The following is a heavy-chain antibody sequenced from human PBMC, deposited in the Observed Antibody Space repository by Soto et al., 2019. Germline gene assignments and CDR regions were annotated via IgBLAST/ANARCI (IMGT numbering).Heavy chain of an antibody. CDR1: GGTFSSYA. CDR3: ARGGYSYGPFDY. V-gene: IGHV1-69*13. J-gene: IGHJ4*02. CDR2: IIPIFGTA. Sequence: AASVKVSCKASGGTFSSYAISWVRQAPGQGLEWMGGIIPIFGTANYAQKFQGRVTITADESTSTAYMELSSLRSEDTAVYYCARGGYSYGPFDYWGQGTLVTVS. D-gene: IGHD5-18*01.